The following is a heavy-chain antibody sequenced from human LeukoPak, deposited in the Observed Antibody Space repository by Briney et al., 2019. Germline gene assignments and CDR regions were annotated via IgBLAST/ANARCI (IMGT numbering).Heavy chain of an antibody. V-gene: IGHV3-9*01. D-gene: IGHD6-13*01. J-gene: IGHJ5*02. CDR2: ISWNSGSI. CDR1: GFTFDDYA. Sequence: GGSLRLSCAASGFTFDDYAMHWVRQAPGKGLEWVSGISWNSGSIGYADSVKGRFTISRDNAKTSLYLQMNSLRAEDTALYYCAKDAQGAAGTFWFDPWGQGTLVTVSS. CDR3: AKDAQGAAGTFWFDP.